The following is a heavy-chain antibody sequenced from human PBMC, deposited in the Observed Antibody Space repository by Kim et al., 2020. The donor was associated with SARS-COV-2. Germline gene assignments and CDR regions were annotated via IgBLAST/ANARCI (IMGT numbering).Heavy chain of an antibody. CDR2: INAGNGNT. D-gene: IGHD6-13*01. CDR3: AREGDSGSWLDY. CDR1: GYTFTSYA. J-gene: IGHJ4*02. V-gene: IGHV1-3*01. Sequence: ASVKVSCKASGYTFTSYAMHWVRQAPGQRLEWMGWINAGNGNTKYSQKFQGRVTITRDTSASTAYMELSSLRSEDTAVYYCAREGDSGSWLDYWGQGTLVTVSS.